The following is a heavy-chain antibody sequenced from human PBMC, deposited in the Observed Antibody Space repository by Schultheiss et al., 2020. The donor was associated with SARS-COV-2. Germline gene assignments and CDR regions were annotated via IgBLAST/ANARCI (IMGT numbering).Heavy chain of an antibody. V-gene: IGHV3-48*01. CDR2: ISGSSSTI. J-gene: IGHJ4*02. CDR3: ARSSWTQQWFPYDY. CDR1: GFTFSDYS. Sequence: GESLKISCVASGFTFSDYSLNWVRQAPGKGLEWVSYISGSSSTIYYGDSVKGRFTISRDNAKNSLYLQMNSLRVEDTAVFFCARSSWTQQWFPYDYWGQGTLVTVSS. D-gene: IGHD3-22*01.